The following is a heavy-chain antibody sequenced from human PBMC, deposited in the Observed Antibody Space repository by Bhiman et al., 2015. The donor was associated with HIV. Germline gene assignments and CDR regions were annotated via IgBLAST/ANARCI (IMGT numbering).Heavy chain of an antibody. J-gene: IGHJ6*02. Sequence: VQLVESGGGMVQPGRSLRLSCAASGFAFSSYAMHWVRQTPGKGLEWVAVISYDGSKKSYADSVKGRFTISRDNSKNTLFVQMNRLRGEDTAVYYCARDREAAPLTYYYGMDVWGQGTTVTVSS. CDR1: GFAFSSYA. CDR2: ISYDGSKK. D-gene: IGHD6-6*01. CDR3: ARDREAAPLTYYYGMDV. V-gene: IGHV3-30-3*01.